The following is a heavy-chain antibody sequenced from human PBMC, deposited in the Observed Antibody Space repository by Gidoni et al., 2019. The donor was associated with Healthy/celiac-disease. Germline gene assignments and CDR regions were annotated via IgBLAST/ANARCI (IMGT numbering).Heavy chain of an antibody. D-gene: IGHD2-2*01. V-gene: IGHV3-33*01. Sequence: QVQLVESGGGVVQPGRSLRLSCAASGFTFSSYGMHWVRQAPGKGLEWVTVIWYDGSNKYYADSVKGRFTISRDNSKNTLYLQMNSLRAEDTAVYYCARDGILGGYCSSSGSGFRVCSRGDWFDPWGQGTLVTVSS. CDR3: ARDGILGGYCSSSGSGFRVCSRGDWFDP. CDR1: GFTFSSYG. J-gene: IGHJ5*02. CDR2: IWYDGSNK.